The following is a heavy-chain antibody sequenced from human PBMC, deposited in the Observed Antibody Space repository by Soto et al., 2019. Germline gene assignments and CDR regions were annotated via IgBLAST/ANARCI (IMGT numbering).Heavy chain of an antibody. Sequence: QLQLQESGPGLVKPSETLSLTCTVSGASISGSSYYWGWVRQPPGKGLEWIGSIYYTGTTYYSPSLKSRATISVDTSKNQFSLKVSSVTAADTAVYFCTTWGNDYWGQGTLVTVSS. J-gene: IGHJ4*02. V-gene: IGHV4-39*01. D-gene: IGHD7-27*01. CDR2: IYYTGTT. CDR3: TTWGNDY. CDR1: GASISGSSYY.